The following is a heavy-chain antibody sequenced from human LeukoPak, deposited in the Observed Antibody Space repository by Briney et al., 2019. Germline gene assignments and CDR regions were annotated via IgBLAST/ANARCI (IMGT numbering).Heavy chain of an antibody. CDR2: IYYSGST. J-gene: IGHJ4*02. CDR1: GGSISSSSYY. Sequence: SETLSLTCTVSGGSISSSSYYWGWIRQPPGKGLEWIGSIYYSGSTYYNPSLKSRVTISVDASKNQFSLKLSSVTAADTAVYYCAELDSSGYDWGQGTLVTVSS. V-gene: IGHV4-39*07. CDR3: AELDSSGYD. D-gene: IGHD3-22*01.